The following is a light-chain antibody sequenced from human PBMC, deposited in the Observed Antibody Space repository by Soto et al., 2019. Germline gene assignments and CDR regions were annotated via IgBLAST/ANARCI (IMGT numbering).Light chain of an antibody. V-gene: IGKV2-24*01. J-gene: IGKJ1*01. CDR3: MQATHFPRT. CDR2: KIS. CDR1: ESLVHSNGDIY. Sequence: ALTQTPLSSPVTVGQSASFSCRSNESLVHSNGDIYFNWLQQRPGQPPRLRIYKISERFSGVPDRFSGSGAGTDFTLKISRVEAEDVGVYYCMQATHFPRTFGQGTRVEIQ.